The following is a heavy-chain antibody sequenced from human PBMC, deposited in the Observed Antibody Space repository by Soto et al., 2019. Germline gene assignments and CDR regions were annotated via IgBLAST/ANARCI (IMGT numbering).Heavy chain of an antibody. D-gene: IGHD6-19*01. CDR1: GGPFSSYA. CDR2: IIPIFGTA. J-gene: IGHJ6*02. CDR3: ARGVIAVAGTGAFYYYGMDV. Sequence: QVQLVQSGAEVKKPGSSVKVSCKASGGPFSSYAISWVRQAPGQGLAWMGGIIPIFGTANYAQKFQGRVTITADESTSTAYMELSSLRSEDTAVYYCARGVIAVAGTGAFYYYGMDVWGQGTTVTVSS. V-gene: IGHV1-69*01.